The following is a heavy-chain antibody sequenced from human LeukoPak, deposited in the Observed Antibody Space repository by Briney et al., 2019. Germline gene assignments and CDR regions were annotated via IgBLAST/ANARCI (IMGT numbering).Heavy chain of an antibody. CDR2: ITGSSSTI. J-gene: IGHJ4*02. Sequence: PGGSLRLSCAASGFTFSDYYMSWIRQALGKGLEWVSYITGSSSTIYYADSVKGRFTISRDNAKSSLYLQMNSLRAEDTAVYYCARGGYRHFDYWGQGTLVTVSS. D-gene: IGHD5-18*01. V-gene: IGHV3-11*01. CDR1: GFTFSDYY. CDR3: ARGGYRHFDY.